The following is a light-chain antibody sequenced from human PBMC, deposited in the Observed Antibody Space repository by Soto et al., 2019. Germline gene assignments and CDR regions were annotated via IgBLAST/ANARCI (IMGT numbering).Light chain of an antibody. V-gene: IGLV2-14*01. Sequence: QSALTQPASVSGSPGQSITISCTGTSSDVGGYNYVSWYQQHPGKAPKLMIYDVLIRLSGVFNRFSGSKSVNTASLTIFGLQAEDEADYYCSSYTTISTYVFGTGTKVTVL. CDR2: DVL. CDR1: SSDVGGYNY. CDR3: SSYTTISTYV. J-gene: IGLJ1*01.